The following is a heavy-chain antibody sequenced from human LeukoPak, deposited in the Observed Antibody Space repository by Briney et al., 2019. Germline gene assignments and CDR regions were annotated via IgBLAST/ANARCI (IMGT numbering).Heavy chain of an antibody. Sequence: ASVKVSCKASRYTFTAYGVSWVRQAPGLGLEWMGWISANNGNTNYAQKFQGRVTMTTDTSTSTVYMELSSLRSDDTAVYYCTRDFPRSATYFYYAMDVWGQGTTVTVSS. J-gene: IGHJ6*02. D-gene: IGHD3-10*01. V-gene: IGHV1-18*01. CDR2: ISANNGNT. CDR1: RYTFTAYG. CDR3: TRDFPRSATYFYYAMDV.